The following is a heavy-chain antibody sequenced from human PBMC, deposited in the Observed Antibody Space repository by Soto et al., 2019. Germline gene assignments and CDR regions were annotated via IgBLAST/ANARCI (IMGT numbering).Heavy chain of an antibody. CDR2: ISSSGSTI. CDR3: ARVRDSSGWNNEDDAFDI. V-gene: IGHV3-11*01. Sequence: GGSLRLSCAASGFTFSDYYMSWIRQAPGKGLEWVSYISSSGSTIYYADSVKGRFTISRDNAKNSLYLQMNSLRAEDTAVYYCARVRDSSGWNNEDDAFDIWGQGTMVTVSS. D-gene: IGHD6-19*01. J-gene: IGHJ3*02. CDR1: GFTFSDYY.